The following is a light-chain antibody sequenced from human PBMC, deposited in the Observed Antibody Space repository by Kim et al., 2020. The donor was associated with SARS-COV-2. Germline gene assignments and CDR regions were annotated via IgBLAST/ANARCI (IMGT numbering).Light chain of an antibody. V-gene: IGLV2-14*03. CDR1: SSDVGGYNY. CDR3: SSYTSSHTVV. J-gene: IGLJ2*01. CDR2: DVS. Sequence: GQSITISCTGTSSDVGGYNYVSWYQQHPGKALKIMIYDVSNRPSGVSNRFSGSKSVNTASLTISGLQAEDEADYYCSSYTSSHTVVFGGGTQLTVL.